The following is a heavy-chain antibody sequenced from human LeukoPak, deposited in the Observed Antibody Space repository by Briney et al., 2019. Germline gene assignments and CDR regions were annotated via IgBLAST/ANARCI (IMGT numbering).Heavy chain of an antibody. J-gene: IGHJ4*02. CDR3: ARGHRERYYDFWSGYFIPAPFDY. Sequence: TGGSLRLSCAASGFTFSNAWMSWVRQAPGKGLEWVASLSASGGGTSYADSVRGRFSISRDNAKNTPYLQMNSLRAEDTAVYYCARGHRERYYDFWSGYFIPAPFDYWGQGTLVTVSS. CDR1: GFTFSNAW. CDR2: LSASGGGT. D-gene: IGHD3-3*01. V-gene: IGHV3-23*01.